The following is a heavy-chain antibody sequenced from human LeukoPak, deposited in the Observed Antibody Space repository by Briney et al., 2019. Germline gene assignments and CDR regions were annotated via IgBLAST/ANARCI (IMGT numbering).Heavy chain of an antibody. Sequence: GGSLRLSCAASGFTFSSYWMSWVRQAPGKGLEWVANIKQDGSEKYYVDSVKGRFTISRDNAENTMFLQMNSLRAEDSAIYYCARDLAAWDVWGKGTTVTVSS. V-gene: IGHV3-7*01. CDR1: GFTFSSYW. J-gene: IGHJ6*04. CDR2: IKQDGSEK. CDR3: ARDLAAWDV.